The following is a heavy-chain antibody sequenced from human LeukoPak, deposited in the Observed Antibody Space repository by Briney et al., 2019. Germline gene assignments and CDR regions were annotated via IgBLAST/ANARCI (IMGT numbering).Heavy chain of an antibody. Sequence: GGSLRLSCAASGFTFSTYATSWVRQAPGKGLEWVSAISGSGGSTYYADSVKGRFTISRDNSKNTLYLQMNSLRAEDTAVYYCAKDPYDSSTNAFDIWGQGTMVTVSS. CDR1: GFTFSTYA. CDR3: AKDPYDSSTNAFDI. J-gene: IGHJ3*02. CDR2: ISGSGGST. V-gene: IGHV3-23*01. D-gene: IGHD3-22*01.